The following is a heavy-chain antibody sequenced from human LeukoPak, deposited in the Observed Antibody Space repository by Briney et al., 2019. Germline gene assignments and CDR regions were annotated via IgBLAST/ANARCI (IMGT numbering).Heavy chain of an antibody. CDR3: AKGAHRSGWPADWLDP. J-gene: IGHJ5*02. CDR1: RFTFGAYG. Sequence: GGSLRLSCAASRFTFGAYGLHWVRQAPGKGLEWVALISFDGSHKHYADSVKGRFTISRDNSNNTLYLQIRSLTTEDTAVYYCAKGAHRSGWPADWLDPWGQGTLVTVSS. V-gene: IGHV3-30*18. D-gene: IGHD6-19*01. CDR2: ISFDGSHK.